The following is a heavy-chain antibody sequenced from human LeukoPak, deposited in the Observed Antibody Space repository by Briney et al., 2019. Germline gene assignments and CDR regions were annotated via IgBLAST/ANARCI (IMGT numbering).Heavy chain of an antibody. D-gene: IGHD3-10*01. Sequence: PSETLSLTCTVSGGSISSYYWSLIRQPAGKGLEWIGRIYTSGSTNYNPSLKSRVTMSVDTSKNQFSLKLSSVTAADTAVYYCARARFGELSARYYFDYWGQGTLVTVSS. CDR2: IYTSGST. CDR3: ARARFGELSARYYFDY. J-gene: IGHJ4*02. CDR1: GGSISSYY. V-gene: IGHV4-4*07.